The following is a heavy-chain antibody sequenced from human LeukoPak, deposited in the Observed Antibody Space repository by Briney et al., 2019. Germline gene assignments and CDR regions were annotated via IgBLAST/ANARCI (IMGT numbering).Heavy chain of an antibody. V-gene: IGHV3-48*03. D-gene: IGHD5-18*01. CDR2: ISSTGGTI. CDR3: ARDLGYSFGHFDY. Sequence: GGSLRLSCAASGFNFNSYEVNWVRQAPGKGLEWLSYISSTGGTIYYADSVKGRFTISRDNAKNSLYLQMNSLRVEDTATYYCARDLGYSFGHFDYWGQGTLVTVSS. J-gene: IGHJ4*02. CDR1: GFNFNSYE.